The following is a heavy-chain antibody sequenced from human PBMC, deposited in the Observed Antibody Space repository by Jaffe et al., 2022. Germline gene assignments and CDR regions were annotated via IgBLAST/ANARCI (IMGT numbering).Heavy chain of an antibody. J-gene: IGHJ4*02. V-gene: IGHV1-46*01. Sequence: QVQLVQSGAEVKKPGASVKVSCKASGYTFTSYYMHWVRQAPGQGLEWMGIINPSGGSTSYAQKFQGRVTMTRDTSTSTVYMELSSLRSEDTAVYYCARDLGQQLWAHYFDYWGQGTLVTVSS. D-gene: IGHD6-13*01. CDR3: ARDLGQQLWAHYFDY. CDR2: INPSGGST. CDR1: GYTFTSYY.